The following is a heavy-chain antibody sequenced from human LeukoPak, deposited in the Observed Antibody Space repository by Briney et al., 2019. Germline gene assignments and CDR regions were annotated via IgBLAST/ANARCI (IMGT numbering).Heavy chain of an antibody. Sequence: GGSLRLSCAASGFTFSSYGMHWVRHAPGKGLEWVAVIWYDGSNKYYADSVKGRFTISRDNSKNTLYLQMNSLRAEDTAVYYCAKSRTATPFDYWGQGTLVTVSS. D-gene: IGHD2-15*01. CDR1: GFTFSSYG. CDR2: IWYDGSNK. J-gene: IGHJ4*02. V-gene: IGHV3-33*06. CDR3: AKSRTATPFDY.